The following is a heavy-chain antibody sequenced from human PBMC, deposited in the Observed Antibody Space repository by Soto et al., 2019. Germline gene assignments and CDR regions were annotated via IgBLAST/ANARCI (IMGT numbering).Heavy chain of an antibody. CDR3: ARDPIFSSSSWYYYYGMDV. Sequence: SETLSLTCADYVGSFGCYYGSWIRQPPGKGLEWIGEINHSGSTNYNPSLKSRVTISVDTSKNQFSLKLSSVTAADTAVYYCARDPIFSSSSWYYYYGMDVWGQGTTVTVSS. CDR2: INHSGST. J-gene: IGHJ6*02. V-gene: IGHV4-34*01. CDR1: VGSFGCYY. D-gene: IGHD6-13*01.